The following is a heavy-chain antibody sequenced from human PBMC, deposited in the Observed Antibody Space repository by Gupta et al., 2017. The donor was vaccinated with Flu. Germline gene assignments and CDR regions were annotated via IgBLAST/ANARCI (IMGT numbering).Heavy chain of an antibody. CDR2: MYSGGTT. CDR3: ARDPPGIAASGGG. J-gene: IGHJ4*02. Sequence: EMQVVESGGGLVQPGGSLRLSCAAPGLTVGNNYMNWRRQAPGKGLEWISLMYSGGTTNYADSVKGRFTISRDSSKNTLYLQMNSLRVEDTAVYYCARDPPGIAASGGGWGQGTLVTVSA. D-gene: IGHD6-13*01. V-gene: IGHV3-66*02. CDR1: GLTVGNNY.